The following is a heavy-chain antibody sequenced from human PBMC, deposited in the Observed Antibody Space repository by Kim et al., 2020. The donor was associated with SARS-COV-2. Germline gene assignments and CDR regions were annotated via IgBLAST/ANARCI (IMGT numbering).Heavy chain of an antibody. D-gene: IGHD1-1*01. V-gene: IGHV3-23*01. J-gene: IGHJ4*02. CDR3: AKTRGPTWNYYFDY. Sequence: DSVKGRFTISRDNSKNTLCRQMNSLKAEDTAVYYCAKTRGPTWNYYFDYWGQGTLVTVSS.